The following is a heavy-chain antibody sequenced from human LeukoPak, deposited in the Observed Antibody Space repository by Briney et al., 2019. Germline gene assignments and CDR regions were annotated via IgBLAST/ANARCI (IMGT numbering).Heavy chain of an antibody. J-gene: IGHJ5*02. CDR1: GGSISSSSYY. V-gene: IGHV4-39*07. CDR2: INHSGST. D-gene: IGHD3-10*01. Sequence: SETLSLTCTVSGGSISSSSYYWSWIRQPPGKGLEWIGEINHSGSTNYNPSLKSRVTISVDTSKNQFSRKLSSVTAADTAVYYCAKNVLLWFGELGWFDPWGQGTLVTVSS. CDR3: AKNVLLWFGELGWFDP.